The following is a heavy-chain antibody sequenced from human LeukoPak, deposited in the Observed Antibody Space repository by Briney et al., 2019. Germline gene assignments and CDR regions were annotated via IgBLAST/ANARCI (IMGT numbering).Heavy chain of an antibody. CDR2: IYYSGST. CDR1: GGSISSGGYY. V-gene: IGHV4-31*03. CDR3: ARDLKSGYDGDAFDI. Sequence: SQTLSLTCTVSGGSISSGGYYWSWIRQHQGKGLEWIGYIYYSGSTYYNPSLKSRVTISVDTSKNQFSLKLSSVTAADTAVYYCARDLKSGYDGDAFDIWGQGTMVTVSS. J-gene: IGHJ3*02. D-gene: IGHD5-12*01.